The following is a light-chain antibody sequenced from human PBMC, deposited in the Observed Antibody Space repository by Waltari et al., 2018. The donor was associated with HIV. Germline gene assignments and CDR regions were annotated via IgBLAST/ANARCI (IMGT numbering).Light chain of an antibody. CDR3: QQYNDWPLT. CDR2: GAS. V-gene: IGKV3-15*01. Sequence: EIVMTQSPASLSVSPGERATLSCRASQNVIRNLAWYQQKPGQVSRLLIYGASTRDSGIPARFSGSGSGTEFTLTISSLQSEDFAVYFCQQYNDWPLTFGGGTKVEI. J-gene: IGKJ4*01. CDR1: QNVIRN.